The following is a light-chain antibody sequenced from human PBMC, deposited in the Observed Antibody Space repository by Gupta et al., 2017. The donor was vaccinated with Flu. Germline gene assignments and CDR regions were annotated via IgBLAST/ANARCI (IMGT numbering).Light chain of an antibody. CDR3: QQYGTSAWT. CDR2: GAS. V-gene: IGKV3-20*01. J-gene: IGKJ1*01. CDR1: QSVSSNY. Sequence: GTLSLSPGERATLSCRASQSVSSNYLAWYQQKPGQAPRLLIYGASSRATGIPDRFSGSGSVTDFTLTISRLEPEDFAVYYCQQYGTSAWTFGQGTKVEIK.